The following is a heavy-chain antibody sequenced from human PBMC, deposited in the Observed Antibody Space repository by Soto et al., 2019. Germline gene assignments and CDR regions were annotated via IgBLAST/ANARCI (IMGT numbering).Heavy chain of an antibody. D-gene: IGHD2-8*01. CDR3: ANLRDFVVLPAGILDY. V-gene: IGHV3-23*01. J-gene: IGHJ4*02. CDR2: ISGGGDTT. Sequence: EVQLLESGGGLVQPGGSLRLTCAASGFTFSSYGISWIRLSPGKGLEWVSVISGGGDTTYYTPSVKGRFTISRDDFRNTLYLQMNRLRTEDTAIYYCANLRDFVVLPAGILDYWGPGTLVTVSS. CDR1: GFTFSSYG.